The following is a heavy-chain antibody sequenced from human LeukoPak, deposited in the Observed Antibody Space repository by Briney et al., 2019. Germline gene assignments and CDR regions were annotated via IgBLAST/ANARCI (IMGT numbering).Heavy chain of an antibody. J-gene: IGHJ4*02. CDR1: GFTVSSSY. CDR2: VYSGGSI. V-gene: IGHV3-53*04. CDR3: ARCYNSAWLDY. Sequence: PGGSLRLSCAASGFTVSSSYMSWVRQAPGKGLEWVSIVYSGGSIYYADSVKGRFTTSRHNSNNTLDLQMNSLRTEDTAMYYCARCYNSAWLDYWGQGTLVTVSS. D-gene: IGHD6-19*01.